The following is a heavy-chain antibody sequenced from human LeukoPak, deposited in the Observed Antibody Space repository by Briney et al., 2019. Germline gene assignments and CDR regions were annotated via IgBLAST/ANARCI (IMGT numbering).Heavy chain of an antibody. J-gene: IGHJ4*02. CDR2: ISAYNGNT. CDR1: GGTFSSYA. Sequence: ASVKVSCKASGGTFSSYAISWVRQAPGQGLEWMGWISAYNGNTNYAQKLQGRVTMTTDTSTSTAYMELRSLRSEDTAVYYRATHHPLVPAAPSYWGQGTLVTVSS. CDR3: ATHHPLVPAAPSY. V-gene: IGHV1-18*01. D-gene: IGHD2-2*01.